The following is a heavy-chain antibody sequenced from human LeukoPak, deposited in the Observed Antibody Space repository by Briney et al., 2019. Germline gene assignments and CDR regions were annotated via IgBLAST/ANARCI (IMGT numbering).Heavy chain of an antibody. Sequence: GGSLRLSCAASGFTLRDYYMIWIRQSPGGGLEWLSYISTTGDTIYYADSVQGRFTISRDNAKNSLYLQMNSLRAEDTAVYYCAELGITMIGGVWGKGTTVTISS. CDR1: GFTLRDYY. CDR2: ISTTGDTI. J-gene: IGHJ6*04. V-gene: IGHV3-11*04. CDR3: AELGITMIGGV. D-gene: IGHD3-10*02.